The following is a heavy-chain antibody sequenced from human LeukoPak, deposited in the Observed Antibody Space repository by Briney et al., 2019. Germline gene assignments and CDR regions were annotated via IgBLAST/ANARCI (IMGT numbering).Heavy chain of an antibody. CDR3: ARDWGWVSRFDY. Sequence: LSLTCTVSGYSISSGYYWGWIRQPPGKGLEWVAVISYDGSNKYYADSVKGRFTISRDNSKNTLYLQMSSLRAEDTAVYYCARDWGWVSRFDYWGQGTLVTVSS. J-gene: IGHJ4*02. V-gene: IGHV3-30-3*01. CDR1: GYSISSGY. D-gene: IGHD3-16*01. CDR2: ISYDGSNK.